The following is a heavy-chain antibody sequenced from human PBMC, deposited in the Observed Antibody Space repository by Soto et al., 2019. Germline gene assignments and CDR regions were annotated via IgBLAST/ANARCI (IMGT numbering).Heavy chain of an antibody. J-gene: IGHJ4*02. D-gene: IGHD3-16*01. CDR1: GFSLRNNG. Sequence: QVQLVESGGGVVQPGRSLRLSCVVSGFSLRNNGMHWVRQAPGKGLEWVAIISYDGSNKYYADSVKGRFTISRDNSKNTLYLQINSLRVEDTAVYYCAKDRVESGLGEIDYWGQGTLVTVSS. V-gene: IGHV3-30*18. CDR3: AKDRVESGLGEIDY. CDR2: ISYDGSNK.